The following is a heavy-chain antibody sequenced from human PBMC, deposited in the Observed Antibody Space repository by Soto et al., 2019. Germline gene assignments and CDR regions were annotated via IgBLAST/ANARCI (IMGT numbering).Heavy chain of an antibody. CDR1: GDTFTDYY. CDR3: ASGGHFVVLSAALDV. J-gene: IGHJ4*02. D-gene: IGHD2-21*01. Sequence: ASVNVSCKASGDTFTDYYIHWVLQAPGQGLEWMGTVNPSGGHTTYAQHFLGRVTMTRDTSTSTLYMELTSLTSDDTAIYYCASGGHFVVLSAALDVRGQRTLVTVAS. CDR2: VNPSGGHT. V-gene: IGHV1-46*01.